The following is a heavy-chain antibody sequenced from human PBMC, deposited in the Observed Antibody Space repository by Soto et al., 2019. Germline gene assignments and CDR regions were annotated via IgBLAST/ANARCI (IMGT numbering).Heavy chain of an antibody. J-gene: IGHJ5*02. CDR2: IYYSGST. V-gene: IGHV4-39*01. CDR3: ARLAVGATIWFDP. D-gene: IGHD1-26*01. Sequence: SETLSLTCTVSGGSISSSSYYWGWIRQPPGKGLEWIGSIYYSGSTYYNPSLKSRVTISVDTSKNQFSLKLSSVTAADTAVYYCARLAVGATIWFDPWGQGTLVTVSS. CDR1: GGSISSSSYY.